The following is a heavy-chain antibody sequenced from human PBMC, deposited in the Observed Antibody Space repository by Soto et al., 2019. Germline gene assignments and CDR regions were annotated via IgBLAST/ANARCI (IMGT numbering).Heavy chain of an antibody. J-gene: IGHJ4*02. CDR1: GFTFSTYA. CDR2: ISVSGANT. CDR3: ADGGEWAFNFVY. V-gene: IGHV3-23*01. D-gene: IGHD3-10*01. Sequence: GGSLRLSCAASGFTFSTYAMSWVRQAPGEGLEWVSGISVSGANTYYADSVKGRFTIPRDNSKNTLYLQMNNLRAEDTAVYYCADGGEWAFNFVYWGQGTQVTVSS.